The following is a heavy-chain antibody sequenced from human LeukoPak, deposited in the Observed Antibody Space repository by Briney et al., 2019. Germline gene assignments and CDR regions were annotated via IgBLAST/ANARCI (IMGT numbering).Heavy chain of an antibody. Sequence: SETLSLTCTVSGGSINSHFWSWIRQPPGKGLEWIGYIYNSGRTKYNPPLQSRVTISLDTSESNFSLKLTSVTAADTAVYYCARAYDTSGYFFAFDIWGQGTMVTVSS. V-gene: IGHV4-59*11. CDR2: IYNSGRT. CDR3: ARAYDTSGYFFAFDI. CDR1: GGSINSHF. D-gene: IGHD3-22*01. J-gene: IGHJ3*02.